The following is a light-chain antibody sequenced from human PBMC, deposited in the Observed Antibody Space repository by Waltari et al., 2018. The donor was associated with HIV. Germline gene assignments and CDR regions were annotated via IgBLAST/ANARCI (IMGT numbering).Light chain of an antibody. V-gene: IGKV1-33*01. CDR1: QDIGNY. Sequence: DIQMTQSPSALPASIEDRVTITRQARQDIGNYLSWYQEKPVKAPTLLIFHASNLEAGVPSRFSGGGSGTLFTFTIASLQAEDIASYFCQQYHTLPLTFGGGSRVQIK. CDR3: QQYHTLPLT. CDR2: HAS. J-gene: IGKJ4*01.